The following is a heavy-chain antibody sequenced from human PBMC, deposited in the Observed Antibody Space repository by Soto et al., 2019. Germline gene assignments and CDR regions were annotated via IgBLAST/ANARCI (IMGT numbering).Heavy chain of an antibody. V-gene: IGHV4-59*01. J-gene: IGHJ5*02. CDR1: GGSIRDYY. CDR2: IEYSGRT. D-gene: IGHD1-26*01. Sequence: QVQLQESGPGLVKVSETLSLTCAVSGGSIRDYYWSWIRQAPGKGLEWVADIEYSGRTNYNPSLKSRLTISVDTSNGQFSLKLRSVTAADTAVYYCARGIRSVGVTGWFDPWGQGTQVTVSS. CDR3: ARGIRSVGVTGWFDP.